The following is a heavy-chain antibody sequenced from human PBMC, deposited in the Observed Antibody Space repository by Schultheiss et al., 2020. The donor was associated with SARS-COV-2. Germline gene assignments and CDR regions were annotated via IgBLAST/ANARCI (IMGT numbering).Heavy chain of an antibody. J-gene: IGHJ4*02. CDR3: ARGEQQLGRFDY. V-gene: IGHV3-33*01. CDR1: GFTFSRYG. CDR2: IWYDGSNK. Sequence: GGSLRLSCAASGFTFSRYGMHWVRQAPGKGLEWVAVIWYDGSNKYYADSVKGRFSISRDNSKNTLYLQMNSLRAEDTAVYYCARGEQQLGRFDYWGQGILVTVSS. D-gene: IGHD6-13*01.